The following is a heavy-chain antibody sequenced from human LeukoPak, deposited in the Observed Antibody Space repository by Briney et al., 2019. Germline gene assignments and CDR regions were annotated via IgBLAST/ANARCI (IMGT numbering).Heavy chain of an antibody. J-gene: IGHJ6*02. D-gene: IGHD6-6*01. Sequence: GSLRLSCAGSGFTFSCYGMHWVRPAPGQGVGWVAVISYDGSNKYYADSVKGRFTISRDNSKNTLYLQMNSLRAEDTAVYYCAKNLIAARRPYYYYGMDVWGQGTTVTVSS. CDR2: ISYDGSNK. CDR3: AKNLIAARRPYYYYGMDV. V-gene: IGHV3-30*18. CDR1: GFTFSCYG.